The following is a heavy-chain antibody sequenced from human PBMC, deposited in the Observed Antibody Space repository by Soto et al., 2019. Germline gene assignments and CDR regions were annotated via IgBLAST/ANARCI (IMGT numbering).Heavy chain of an antibody. CDR2: IIPIFGTA. D-gene: IGHD3-22*01. CDR3: ARGTPRGCYDRSAYYFDY. Sequence: QVQLVQSGAEVKKPGSSVKVSCKASGGTFSSFAISWVRQAPGQGLEWMGGIIPIFGTANYAQKFQGRVTIMADKSTSTAYMELSSLRSEDTAVYYCARGTPRGCYDRSAYYFDYWGQGTLVTVSS. CDR1: GGTFSSFA. J-gene: IGHJ4*02. V-gene: IGHV1-69*06.